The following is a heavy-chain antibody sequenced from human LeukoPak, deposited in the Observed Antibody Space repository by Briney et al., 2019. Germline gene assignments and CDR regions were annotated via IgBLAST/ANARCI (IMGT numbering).Heavy chain of an antibody. CDR3: ARGWGLAHFDY. CDR1: GGSIRSYY. CDR2: IYYSGST. J-gene: IGHJ4*02. Sequence: SETLSLTCTVSGGSIRSYYWSWIRQPPGKGLEWIGYIYYSGSTNYKPSLKSRVTISVDTSNHQFSLRLSSVTAAGTAVYYCARGWGLAHFDYWGQGALVTVSS. D-gene: IGHD6-19*01. V-gene: IGHV4-59*01.